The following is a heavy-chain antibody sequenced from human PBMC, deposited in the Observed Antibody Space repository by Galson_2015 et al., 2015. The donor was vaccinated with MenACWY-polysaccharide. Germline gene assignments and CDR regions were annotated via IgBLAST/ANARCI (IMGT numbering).Heavy chain of an antibody. D-gene: IGHD6-13*01. J-gene: IGHJ4*02. CDR2: SRNKARSYTT. CDR3: VRAVPGAGPSWYSDY. CDR1: GFTFSDLY. V-gene: IGHV3-72*01. Sequence: SLRLSCAVSGFTFSDLYMDWVRQAPGKGLEWVGRSRNKARSYTTEYAAAVKDRFTISRDVSRNSLYLQMNSLKTEDTAVYYCVRAVPGAGPSWYSDYWGQGTQVTVSS.